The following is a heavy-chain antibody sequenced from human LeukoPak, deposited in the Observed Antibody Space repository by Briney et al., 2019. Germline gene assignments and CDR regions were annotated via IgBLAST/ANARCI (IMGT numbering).Heavy chain of an antibody. D-gene: IGHD3-22*01. V-gene: IGHV4-59*01. Sequence: SETLSLTCTVSGGSISSYYWSWIRQPPGKGLEWIGYIYYSGSTNYNPSLKSRVTISVDTSKNQFSLKLSSVTAADTAVYYCARVKYYYDSSGYYRIYYFDYWGQGTPVTVSS. CDR2: IYYSGST. J-gene: IGHJ4*02. CDR3: ARVKYYYDSSGYYRIYYFDY. CDR1: GGSISSYY.